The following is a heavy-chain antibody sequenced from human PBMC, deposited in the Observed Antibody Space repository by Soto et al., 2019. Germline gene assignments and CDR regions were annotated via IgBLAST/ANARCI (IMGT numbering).Heavy chain of an antibody. CDR2: IYYSERT. J-gene: IGHJ6*02. Sequence: SETLSLTCTVSGGSISSYYWSWIRQPPGKGLEWIGYIYYSERTNYNPSHKSRDTITVDTSKNQFSLNLSSLTAADTAVYYCAREEQHSSGWFGMDVWGQGTTVT. CDR3: AREEQHSSGWFGMDV. D-gene: IGHD6-19*01. CDR1: GGSISSYY. V-gene: IGHV4-59*01.